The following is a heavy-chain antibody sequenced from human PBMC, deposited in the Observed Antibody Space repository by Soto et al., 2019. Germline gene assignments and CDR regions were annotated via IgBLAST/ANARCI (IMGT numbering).Heavy chain of an antibody. J-gene: IGHJ4*02. D-gene: IGHD6-19*01. CDR1: GFTFSSYS. CDR3: ARIGAAVATIKPAGYRSGWSEAHPDY. V-gene: IGHV3-21*01. Sequence: GGSLRLSCAASGFTFSSYSMNWVRQAPGKGLEWVSSISSSSSYIYYADSVKGRFTISRDNAKNSLYLQMNSLRAEDTAVYYCARIGAAVATIKPAGYRSGWSEAHPDYWGQGTLVTVSS. CDR2: ISSSSSYI.